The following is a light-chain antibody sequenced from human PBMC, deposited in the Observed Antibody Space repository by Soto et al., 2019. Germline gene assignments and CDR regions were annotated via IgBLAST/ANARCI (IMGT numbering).Light chain of an antibody. CDR1: QRLSSW. CDR2: DTS. CDR3: QQYDDYWT. J-gene: IGKJ1*01. V-gene: IGKV1-5*01. Sequence: DIQMTQSPSILSASVGGRVIITCRASQRLSSWLAWYQQKPGQAPKLLIFDTSNLASGVPSRFSGSGSGTEFTLTISSLHPDDFATYYCQQYDDYWTFGQGTKVDI.